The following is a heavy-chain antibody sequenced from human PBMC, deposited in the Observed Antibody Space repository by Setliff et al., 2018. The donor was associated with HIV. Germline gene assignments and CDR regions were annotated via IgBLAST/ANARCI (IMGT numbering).Heavy chain of an antibody. V-gene: IGHV4-34*01. CDR3: ARGGLRQWNGF. Sequence: SETLSLTCAVYGGSFTGYFWCWIRQSPGKGLEWIGEINDSGDTNYNPSLKSRVTISVVTSKNQFSLRLTSVTAADTGVYYCARGGLRQWNGFWGQGTLVTVSS. CDR1: GGSFTGYF. D-gene: IGHD3-3*01. J-gene: IGHJ4*02. CDR2: INDSGDT.